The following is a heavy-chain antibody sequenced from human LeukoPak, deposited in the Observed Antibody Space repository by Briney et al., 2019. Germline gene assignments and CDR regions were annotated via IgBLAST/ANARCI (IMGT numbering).Heavy chain of an antibody. Sequence: SETLSLTCTVSGGSISSGSYYWSWIRQPAGKGLEWIGRIYTSGSTNYNPSLKSRVTISVDTSKNQFSLKLSSVTAADTAVYYCAREVRYNWNPGWFDPWGQGTLVTVSS. CDR1: GGSISSGSYY. J-gene: IGHJ5*02. V-gene: IGHV4-61*02. D-gene: IGHD1-20*01. CDR3: AREVRYNWNPGWFDP. CDR2: IYTSGST.